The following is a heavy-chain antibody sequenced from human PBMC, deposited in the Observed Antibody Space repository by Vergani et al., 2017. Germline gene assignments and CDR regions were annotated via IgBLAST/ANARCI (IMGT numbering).Heavy chain of an antibody. CDR2: INHSGST. D-gene: IGHD1-1*01. CDR3: AIQVPHGRKSSGWFDP. V-gene: IGHV4-34*01. J-gene: IGHJ5*02. Sequence: QVQLPQWGAGLLKPSETLSLTCAVYGGSFSGYYWSWLRQPPGKGLEWIGEINHSGSTNSNPSLKSRVTISVDTSKNQFSLKLSSVTAADTAVYYCAIQVPHGRKSSGWFDPWGQGTLVTVSS. CDR1: GGSFSGYY.